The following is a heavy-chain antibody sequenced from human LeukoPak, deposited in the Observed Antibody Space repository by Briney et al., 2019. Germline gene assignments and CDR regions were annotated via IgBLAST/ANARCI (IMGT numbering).Heavy chain of an antibody. D-gene: IGHD2-15*01. J-gene: IGHJ4*02. CDR1: GFTFSSYW. CDR2: IKQDGSEK. V-gene: IGHV3-7*03. CDR3: ARDKEYCSGGSCYATDY. Sequence: GGSLRLSCAASGFTFSSYWMNWVRQAPGKGLEWVANIKQDGSEKYYVDSVKGRFTISRDNAKNSLYLQMNSLRAEDTAVYYCARDKEYCSGGSCYATDYWGQGTLVTVCS.